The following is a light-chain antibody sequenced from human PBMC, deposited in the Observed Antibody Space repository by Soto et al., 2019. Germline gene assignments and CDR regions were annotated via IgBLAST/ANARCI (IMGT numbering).Light chain of an antibody. CDR2: EVN. J-gene: IGLJ1*01. CDR3: SSYTSSSTRV. V-gene: IGLV2-14*01. CDR1: SSDIGYYDY. Sequence: QSVLTQPASVSGSPGQSITISCTGTSSDIGYYDYVSWYQHHSGKAPKLIIYEVNNRPSGVSNRFSGSKSGNTASLTISGLQAEDEADYYCSSYTSSSTRVFGTGTKVTVL.